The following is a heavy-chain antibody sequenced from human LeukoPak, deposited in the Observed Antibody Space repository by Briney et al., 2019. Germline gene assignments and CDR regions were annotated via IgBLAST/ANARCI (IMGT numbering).Heavy chain of an antibody. CDR2: IYYTGTT. V-gene: IGHV4-59*01. D-gene: IGHD5-18*01. Sequence: SETLSLTCTVSNGSISSFYWTRIRQPPGKGLEWIGYIYYTGTTDYNPSLKSRVTISVDTSKNQFSLKLSSVTAADTAVYYCARGYGRYFDYWGQGTLVTVSS. J-gene: IGHJ4*02. CDR3: ARGYGRYFDY. CDR1: NGSISSFY.